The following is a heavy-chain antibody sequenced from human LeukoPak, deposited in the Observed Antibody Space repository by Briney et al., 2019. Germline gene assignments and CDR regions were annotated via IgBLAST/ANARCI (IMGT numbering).Heavy chain of an antibody. Sequence: PSETLSLTCTVSGGSISSSSYYWGWIRQPPGKGLEWIGSIYYSGSTYYNPSLKSRVTISVDTSKNQFSLKLSSVTAADTAVYYCAGLGSMIVATTDYYMDVWGKGITVTISS. J-gene: IGHJ6*03. D-gene: IGHD3-22*01. CDR1: GGSISSSSYY. CDR2: IYYSGST. CDR3: AGLGSMIVATTDYYMDV. V-gene: IGHV4-39*07.